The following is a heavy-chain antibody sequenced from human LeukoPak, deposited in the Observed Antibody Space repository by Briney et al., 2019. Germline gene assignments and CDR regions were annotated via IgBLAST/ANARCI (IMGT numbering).Heavy chain of an antibody. CDR2: IYYSGST. D-gene: IGHD5-12*01. V-gene: IGHV4-59*01. Sequence: KSSETLSLTCTVSGXSISSYYGSWIRQPPGKGLEWIGYIYYSGSTNYNPSLKSRVTISVDTSKNQFSLKLSSVTAADTAVYYCAREGGYSGYDSSWFDPWGQGTLVTVSS. CDR1: GXSISSYY. CDR3: AREGGYSGYDSSWFDP. J-gene: IGHJ5*02.